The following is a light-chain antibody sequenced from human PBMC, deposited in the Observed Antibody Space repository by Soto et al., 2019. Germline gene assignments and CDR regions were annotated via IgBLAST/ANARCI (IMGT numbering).Light chain of an antibody. CDR3: QQYGSSPPIT. Sequence: EIVLTQSPGTLSLSPGERATLSCGASQSVSSSYLAWYQQKPGQAPRFLIYGASSRATGIPDRFSGSGSGTDFTLTISRLEPEDFAVYYCQQYGSSPPITFGQGTRLEIK. J-gene: IGKJ5*01. CDR2: GAS. V-gene: IGKV3-20*01. CDR1: QSVSSSY.